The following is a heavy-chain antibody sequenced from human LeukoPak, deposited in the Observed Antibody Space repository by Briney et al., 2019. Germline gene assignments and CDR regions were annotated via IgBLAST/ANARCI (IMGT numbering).Heavy chain of an antibody. CDR3: ARTETAYIAAAADY. D-gene: IGHD6-13*01. CDR1: GFTFSSYA. Sequence: QAGGSLRLSCAASGFTFSSYAMSWVRQAPGKGLEWVSSFSGSGGSTYYADSVKGRFTMSRDNSKSTLYLRTNSLRADDTAVYYCARTETAYIAAAADYWGQGTLVTVSS. J-gene: IGHJ4*02. CDR2: FSGSGGST. V-gene: IGHV3-23*01.